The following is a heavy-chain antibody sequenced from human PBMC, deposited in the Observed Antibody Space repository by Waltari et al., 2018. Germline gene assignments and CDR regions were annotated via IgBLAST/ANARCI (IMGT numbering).Heavy chain of an antibody. J-gene: IGHJ4*02. CDR1: GGSFSGYY. Sequence: QVQLQQWGAGPLKPSETLSLTCAVYGGSFSGYYWSWIRQPPGKGLEWIGEINHSGSTNYNPSLKSRVTISVDTSKNQFSLKLSSVTAADTAVYYCARRLVRGVITYYFDYWGQGTLVTVSS. V-gene: IGHV4-34*01. D-gene: IGHD3-10*01. CDR3: ARRLVRGVITYYFDY. CDR2: INHSGST.